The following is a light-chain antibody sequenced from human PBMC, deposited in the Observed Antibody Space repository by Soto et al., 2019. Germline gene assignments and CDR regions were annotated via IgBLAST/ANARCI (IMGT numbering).Light chain of an antibody. CDR3: QRGFT. Sequence: EIVLTQSPATLSLSPGERATLSCRASQSVSSYLAWYQQKPGQAPRLLIYDASNRATGIPARFSGSGSGTDFTLTIRSLEPEDFAVYSCQRGFTFGPGTKVDIK. CDR2: DAS. V-gene: IGKV3-11*01. CDR1: QSVSSY. J-gene: IGKJ3*01.